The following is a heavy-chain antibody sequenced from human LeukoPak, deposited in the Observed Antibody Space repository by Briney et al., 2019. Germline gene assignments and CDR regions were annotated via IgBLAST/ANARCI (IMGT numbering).Heavy chain of an antibody. Sequence: SETLSLTCAVYGGAFSGYYWSWIRQPPGKGLEWIGEINHSGDTKYNPSLKSRVSMSVDVSKDQFSLKLTSLTAADTAVYYCARGSRNYNNYEGADYWGQGTLVTVSA. CDR2: INHSGDT. CDR3: ARGSRNYNNYEGADY. V-gene: IGHV4-34*01. CDR1: GGAFSGYY. D-gene: IGHD4-11*01. J-gene: IGHJ4*02.